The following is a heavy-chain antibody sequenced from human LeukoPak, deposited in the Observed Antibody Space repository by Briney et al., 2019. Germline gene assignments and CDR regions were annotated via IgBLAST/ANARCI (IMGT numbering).Heavy chain of an antibody. Sequence: SSETLSLTCTVSGDSISSYYWSWIRQSPGKGLEWIGYIYYSESTYYNPSLKSRVTTSVDTSKNQFSLKLTSVTAADTAVYYCARGLLKGQLHLGYSSYMDVWGKGTTITVSS. CDR1: GDSISSYY. V-gene: IGHV4-59*13. J-gene: IGHJ6*03. D-gene: IGHD2-2*01. CDR3: ARGLLKGQLHLGYSSYMDV. CDR2: IYYSEST.